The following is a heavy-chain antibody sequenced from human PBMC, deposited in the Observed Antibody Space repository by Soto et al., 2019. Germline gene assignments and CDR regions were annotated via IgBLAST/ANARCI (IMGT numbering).Heavy chain of an antibody. CDR1: GGSISSYY. D-gene: IGHD5-12*01. V-gene: IGHV4-59*01. CDR3: ARGEGRDGYNLGVYYYYGMDV. Sequence: SETLSLTCTVSGGSISSYYWSWIRQPPGKGLEWIGYIYYSGSTNYNPSLKSRVTISVDTSKNQFSLRLSSVTAADTAVYYCARGEGRDGYNLGVYYYYGMDVWGQGTTVTVSS. CDR2: IYYSGST. J-gene: IGHJ6*02.